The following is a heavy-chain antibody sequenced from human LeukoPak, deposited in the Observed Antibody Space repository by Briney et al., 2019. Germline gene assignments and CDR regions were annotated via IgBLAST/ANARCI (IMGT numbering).Heavy chain of an antibody. J-gene: IGHJ4*02. CDR2: IYTSGST. V-gene: IGHV4-61*02. D-gene: IGHD3-22*01. CDR3: ARSYYYGSSFFDY. CDR1: GGSISSGSYY. Sequence: SETLSLTCTVSGGSISSGSYYWSWIRQPAGKGLEWIGRIYTSGSTNYNPSLKSRVTISVDTSKNQFSLKLSSVTAADTAVYYCARSYYYGSSFFDYWGQGTLVTVSS.